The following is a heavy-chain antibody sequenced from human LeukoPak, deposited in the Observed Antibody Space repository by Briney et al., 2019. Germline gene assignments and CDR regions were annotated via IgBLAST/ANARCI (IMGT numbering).Heavy chain of an antibody. J-gene: IGHJ4*02. CDR1: GYTFTGYC. CDR3: ARSYDYVWGSYRNFDY. D-gene: IGHD3-16*02. CDR2: INPNSGGT. Sequence: ASVKVSCKASGYTFTGYCMHWVRQAPGQGLEWMGRINPNSGGTNYAQKFQGRVTMTRDTSISTAYMELSRLRSDDTAVYYCARSYDYVWGSYRNFDYWGQGTLVTVSS. V-gene: IGHV1-2*06.